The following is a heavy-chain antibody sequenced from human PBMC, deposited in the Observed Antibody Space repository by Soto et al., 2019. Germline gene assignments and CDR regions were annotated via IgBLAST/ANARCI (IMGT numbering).Heavy chain of an antibody. CDR3: AKARLCYYACVDV. CDR2: IGADGDT. Sequence: EVQLVESGGGLVQTGGSLRLSCEGSGFSFSSYDMHWVRQAAGKRLEWVAAIGADGDTYYSDSVKGRLTISRENTKNSLYLQMNSLRTGDTGVYLCAKARLCYYACVDVWGQGTMVTVSS. CDR1: GFSFSSYD. V-gene: IGHV3-13*01. J-gene: IGHJ6*02.